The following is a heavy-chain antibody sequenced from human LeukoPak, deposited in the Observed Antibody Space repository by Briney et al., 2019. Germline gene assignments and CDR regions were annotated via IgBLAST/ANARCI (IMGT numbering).Heavy chain of an antibody. Sequence: QPGGSLRLSCAASGFTFSSYGMHWVRQAPGKGLEWVAVISYDVGKKYYADSVKGRFTISRDNSKNTLYLQMNSLTDEDTAVYYCAKVRWDNSGWYYLDNWGQGTLVTVSS. CDR1: GFTFSSYG. V-gene: IGHV3-30*18. D-gene: IGHD6-19*01. CDR2: ISYDVGKK. J-gene: IGHJ4*02. CDR3: AKVRWDNSGWYYLDN.